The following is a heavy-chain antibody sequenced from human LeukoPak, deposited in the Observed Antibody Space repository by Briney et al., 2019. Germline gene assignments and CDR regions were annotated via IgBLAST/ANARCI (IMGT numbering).Heavy chain of an antibody. J-gene: IGHJ4*02. V-gene: IGHV3-48*01. D-gene: IGHD6-13*01. CDR1: GFTFSSFS. Sequence: GGSLRLSCAASGFTFSSFSMIWVRQAPGKGLEWLSYISSGSGSIYYGDSVKGRFTISRDNAKNSLYLQMNSLRAEDTAVYYCARKRESSSSWYGGLAYWGQGTLVTVSS. CDR2: ISSGSGSI. CDR3: ARKRESSSSWYGGLAY.